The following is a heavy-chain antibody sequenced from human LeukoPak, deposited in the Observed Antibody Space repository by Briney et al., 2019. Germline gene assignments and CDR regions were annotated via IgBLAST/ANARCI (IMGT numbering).Heavy chain of an antibody. CDR1: GFTFSSYS. CDR2: ISSSSSYI. Sequence: GGSLRLSCAASGFTFSSYSMNWVRQAPGRGLEWVSSISSSSSYIYYADSVKGRFTISRENSKNTLYLQMNSLRAEDTAVYYCAKDLLNSGSSFTRPSKFNYWGQGTLVTVSS. CDR3: AKDLLNSGSSFTRPSKFNY. V-gene: IGHV3-21*04. D-gene: IGHD1-26*01. J-gene: IGHJ4*02.